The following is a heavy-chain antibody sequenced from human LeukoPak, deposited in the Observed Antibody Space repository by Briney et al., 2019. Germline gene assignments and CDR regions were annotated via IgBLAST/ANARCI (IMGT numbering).Heavy chain of an antibody. D-gene: IGHD6-19*01. Sequence: ASVKVSCKASGYTFTSYGISWVRQAPGQGLEWMGWISAYNGNSNYAQKLQGRVTMTTDTSTSTAYMELRSLRSDDTAVYYCARDEIAVAGTPFDYWGQGTLVTVSS. V-gene: IGHV1-18*01. CDR3: ARDEIAVAGTPFDY. CDR2: ISAYNGNS. J-gene: IGHJ4*02. CDR1: GYTFTSYG.